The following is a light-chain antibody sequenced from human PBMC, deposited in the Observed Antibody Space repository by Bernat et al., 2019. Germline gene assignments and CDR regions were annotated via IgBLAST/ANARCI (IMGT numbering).Light chain of an antibody. CDR3: NSYAGSNNVL. J-gene: IGLJ2*01. CDR2: EVT. V-gene: IGLV2-8*01. Sequence: QSALTQPPSASGSPGQSVTISCTGTSSDVGGYNYVSWFQQYPGKAPKLIIYEVTRRPSGVPDRFSGSKSGSTASLTVSGLQPEDEADYYCNSYAGSNNVLVGGGTKLTVL. CDR1: SSDVGGYNY.